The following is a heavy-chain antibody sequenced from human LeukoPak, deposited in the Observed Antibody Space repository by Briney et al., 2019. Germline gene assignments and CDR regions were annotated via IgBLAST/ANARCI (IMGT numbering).Heavy chain of an antibody. J-gene: IGHJ4*02. CDR1: GFTFSSYS. Sequence: GGSLRLSCAASGFTFSSYSMNWVRQAPGKGLEWVSYISTSSSTIYYADSVKGRFTISRDSAKNSLYLQMNSLRAEDTAVFYCVRSYSGSYLFDYWGQGTLVTVSS. CDR3: VRSYSGSYLFDY. CDR2: ISTSSSTI. V-gene: IGHV3-48*01. D-gene: IGHD1-26*01.